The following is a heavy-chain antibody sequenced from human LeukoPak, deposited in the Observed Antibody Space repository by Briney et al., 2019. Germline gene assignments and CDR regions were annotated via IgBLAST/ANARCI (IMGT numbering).Heavy chain of an antibody. CDR3: AKDREYQLLPGNWFDP. V-gene: IGHV3-23*01. CDR1: GFTFSSYA. D-gene: IGHD2-2*01. CDR2: ISGSGGST. Sequence: LAGGSLRLSCAASGFTFSSYAMSWVRQAPGKGLEWVSAISGSGGSTYYADSVKGRFTISRDNSKNTLYLQMNSLRAEDTAVYYCAKDREYQLLPGNWFDPWGQGTLVTVSS. J-gene: IGHJ5*02.